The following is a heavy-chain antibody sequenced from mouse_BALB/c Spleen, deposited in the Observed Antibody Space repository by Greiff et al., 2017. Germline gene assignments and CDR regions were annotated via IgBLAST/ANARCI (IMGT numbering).Heavy chain of an antibody. CDR2: IWAGGST. CDR1: GFSLTSYG. Sequence: VQLQESGPGLVAPSQSLSITCTVSGFSLTSYGVHWVRQPPGKGLEWLGVIWAGGSTNYNSALMSRLSISKDNSKSQVFLKMNSLQTDDTAMYYCAREGGDYYGSSLYFDYWGQGTTLTVSS. V-gene: IGHV2-9*02. D-gene: IGHD1-1*01. CDR3: AREGGDYYGSSLYFDY. J-gene: IGHJ2*01.